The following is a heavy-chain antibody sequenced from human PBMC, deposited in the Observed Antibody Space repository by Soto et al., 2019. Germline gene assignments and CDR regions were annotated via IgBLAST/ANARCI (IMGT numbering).Heavy chain of an antibody. CDR2: INHSGST. D-gene: IGHD4-4*01. CDR3: ARGGDYSNYDWFDP. CDR1: GGSFSGSY. V-gene: IGHV4-34*01. J-gene: IGHJ5*02. Sequence: PSETLSLTCAVYGGSFSGSYWSWIRQPPGKGLEWIGEINHSGSTNYNPSLKSRVTISVDMSKNQFSLKLSSVTAADTAVYYCARGGDYSNYDWFDPWGQGTLVTVSS.